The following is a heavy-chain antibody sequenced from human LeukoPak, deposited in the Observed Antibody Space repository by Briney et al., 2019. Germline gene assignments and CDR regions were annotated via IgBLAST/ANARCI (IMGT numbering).Heavy chain of an antibody. D-gene: IGHD2-8*01. V-gene: IGHV3-30*04. J-gene: IGHJ4*02. CDR2: ISYDGSNK. Sequence: PGRSLRLSCAASGFTFSSYAMHWVRQAPGKGLEWVAVISYDGSNKYYADSVKGRFTFSRDNSKNTLYLQMNSLRAEDTAVYYCAKEYCSNSVCHSLDYWGQGTLVTVSS. CDR1: GFTFSSYA. CDR3: AKEYCSNSVCHSLDY.